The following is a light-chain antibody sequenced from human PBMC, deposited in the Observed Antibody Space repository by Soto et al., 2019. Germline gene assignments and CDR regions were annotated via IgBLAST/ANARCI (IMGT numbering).Light chain of an antibody. Sequence: EIVMTQSPATLSVSPGERATLSCTASQSVRSNLAWYQQKPGQAPRLLIYGASTRATGIPARFSGSGSGTEFTLTISSLQPDDFATYYCQQYNSYSWTFGQGTKVDIK. V-gene: IGKV3-15*01. CDR1: QSVRSN. J-gene: IGKJ1*01. CDR2: GAS. CDR3: QQYNSYSWT.